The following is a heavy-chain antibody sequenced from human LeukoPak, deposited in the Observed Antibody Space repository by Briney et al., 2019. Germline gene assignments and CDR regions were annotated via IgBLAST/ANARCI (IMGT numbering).Heavy chain of an antibody. Sequence: KDGESLKISCKGSGYTFSSYWSAWVRQLPGKGLEWMGIIYPGDSDTRYSPSFQGQVTISADKSISTAYLQWSSLKASDTAMYYCARRDYGGKHFDYWGQGTLVTVSS. J-gene: IGHJ4*02. CDR1: GYTFSSYW. CDR2: IYPGDSDT. CDR3: ARRDYGGKHFDY. D-gene: IGHD4-23*01. V-gene: IGHV5-51*01.